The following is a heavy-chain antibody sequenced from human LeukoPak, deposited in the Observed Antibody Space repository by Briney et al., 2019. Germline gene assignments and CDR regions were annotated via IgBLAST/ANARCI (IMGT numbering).Heavy chain of an antibody. CDR2: ISYDGKNK. J-gene: IGHJ3*02. D-gene: IGHD6-19*01. CDR1: GFTFSNFA. CDR3: ARENTDGSGSLSGFDI. Sequence: QTGGSLRLSCAASGFTFSNFAMHWVRQAPGKGLEWVAFISYDGKNKCHADSVKGRFTISRDNSKNTLYLQMNSLTTEDTALYYCARENTDGSGSLSGFDIWGQGTMVTVSS. V-gene: IGHV3-30*04.